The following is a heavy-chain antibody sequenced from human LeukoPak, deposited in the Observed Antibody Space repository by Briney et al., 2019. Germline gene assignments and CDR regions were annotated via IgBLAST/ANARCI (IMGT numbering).Heavy chain of an antibody. CDR1: GFNLNDYA. D-gene: IGHD1-26*01. CDR3: GRVPYSQSYFVEF. Sequence: QAGGSLRLSCVASGFNLNDYALTWVRQAPGKGLDWVASISPSAVTTYYADSVQGRFTISKDYSTNTLYLKMTSLRPGDTAVYYCGRVPYSQSYFVEFWGLGSQVTVSS. V-gene: IGHV3-23*01. J-gene: IGHJ4*02. CDR2: ISPSAVTT.